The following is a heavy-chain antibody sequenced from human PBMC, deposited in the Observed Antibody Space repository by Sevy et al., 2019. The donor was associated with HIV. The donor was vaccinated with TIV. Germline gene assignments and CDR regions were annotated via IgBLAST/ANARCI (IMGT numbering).Heavy chain of an antibody. V-gene: IGHV3-33*01. CDR2: IWYDGSNK. D-gene: IGHD3-10*01. CDR3: ARDSGDYYDSGSPVPAGAFDI. Sequence: GGSLRLSCAASGFTFSSYGMHWVRQAPGKGLEWVAVIWYDGSNKYYADSVKGRFTISRDNSKNTLYLQMNSLRAEDTAVYYCARDSGDYYDSGSPVPAGAFDIWGQGTMVTVSS. CDR1: GFTFSSYG. J-gene: IGHJ3*02.